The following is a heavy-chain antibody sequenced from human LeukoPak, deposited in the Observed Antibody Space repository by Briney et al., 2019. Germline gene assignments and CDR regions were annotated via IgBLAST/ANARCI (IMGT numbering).Heavy chain of an antibody. CDR1: GGSISSYY. D-gene: IGHD3-10*01. V-gene: IGHV4-59*01. CDR3: ARGPLYGSGSYYFDY. CDR2: IYYSGST. Sequence: SETLSLTCTVSGGSISSYYWSWIRQPPGKGLEWIGYIYYSGSTNYNPSLKSRVAISVDTSKKQLSLKLSSVTAADTAVYYCARGPLYGSGSYYFDYWGQGTLVTVSS. J-gene: IGHJ4*02.